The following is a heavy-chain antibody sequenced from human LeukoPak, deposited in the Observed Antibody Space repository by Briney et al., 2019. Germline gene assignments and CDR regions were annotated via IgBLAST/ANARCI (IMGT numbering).Heavy chain of an antibody. Sequence: ASVKVPCKASGGTFSSYAISWVRQAPGQGLEWMGWINPNSGGTNYAQKFQGRVTMTRDTSISTAYMELSRLRSDDTAVYYCARGYYDSSGYYYLSFDYWGQGTLVTVSS. V-gene: IGHV1-2*02. J-gene: IGHJ4*02. CDR1: GGTFSSYA. CDR2: INPNSGGT. CDR3: ARGYYDSSGYYYLSFDY. D-gene: IGHD3-22*01.